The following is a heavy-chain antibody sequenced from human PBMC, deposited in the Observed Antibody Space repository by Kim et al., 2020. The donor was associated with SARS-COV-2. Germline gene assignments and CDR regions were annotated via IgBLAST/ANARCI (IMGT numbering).Heavy chain of an antibody. Sequence: TAGNTYYPGSVNGRFTISRENAKNSLYLQMNSRRAGDTAVYYCARTGTTGSFDYWGQGTLVTVSS. CDR3: ARTGTTGSFDY. V-gene: IGHV3-13*01. D-gene: IGHD1-1*01. CDR2: TAGNT. J-gene: IGHJ4*02.